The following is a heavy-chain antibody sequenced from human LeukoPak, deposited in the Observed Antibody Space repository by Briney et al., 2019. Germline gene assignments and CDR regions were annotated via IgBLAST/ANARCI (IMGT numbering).Heavy chain of an antibody. D-gene: IGHD3-10*01. V-gene: IGHV1-69*13. J-gene: IGHJ6*02. CDR3: ATPIGDFSGASWPYGMDV. CDR1: GGTFNNYA. Sequence: VASVKVSCKASGGTFNNYAVTWVRQAPGQGLEWMGNIIPVFATARYGQKFQGRLTITADQSTDTVYMELNSLRSDDTAEYYCATPIGDFSGASWPYGMDVWGQGTTVAVSS. CDR2: IIPVFATA.